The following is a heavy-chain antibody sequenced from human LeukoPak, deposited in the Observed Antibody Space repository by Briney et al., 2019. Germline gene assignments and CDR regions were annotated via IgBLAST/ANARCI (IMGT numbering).Heavy chain of an antibody. CDR3: ARQYMVRGVSNWFVP. V-gene: IGHV4-38-2*01. CDR2: IYHSGST. D-gene: IGHD3-10*01. J-gene: IGHJ5*02. Sequence: SETLSLTCAVSGYSISSGYYWGWIRQPPGKGLEWIGSIYHSGSTYYNPSLKSRVTISVDTSKNQFSLKLSSVTAADTAVYYCARQYMVRGVSNWFVPWGQGNLVTVSS. CDR1: GYSISSGYY.